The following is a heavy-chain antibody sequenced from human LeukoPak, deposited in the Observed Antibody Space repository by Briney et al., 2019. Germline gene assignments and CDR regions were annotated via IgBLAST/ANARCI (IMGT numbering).Heavy chain of an antibody. D-gene: IGHD5-24*01. J-gene: IGHJ4*02. Sequence: PSETLSLTCTVSGGSISSSYWSWIRQPPGKGLEWIGYIFYSGSTNYNPSLKSRVTISVDTSKNQFSLKLSSVTAADTAVNYCARYDGYTQYWGQGTLVTVSS. CDR3: ARYDGYTQY. CDR2: IFYSGST. V-gene: IGHV4-59*01. CDR1: GGSISSSY.